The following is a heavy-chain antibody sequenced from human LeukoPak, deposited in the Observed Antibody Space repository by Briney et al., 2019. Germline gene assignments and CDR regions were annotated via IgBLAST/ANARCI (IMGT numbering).Heavy chain of an antibody. CDR1: GGSISSGDYY. CDR3: ARVYYDSSGYPAFDY. J-gene: IGHJ4*02. V-gene: IGHV4-30-2*01. CDR2: IYHSGST. D-gene: IGHD3-22*01. Sequence: SETLSLTCTVSGGSISSGDYYWSWIRQPPGKGLEWIGYIYHSGSTYYNPSLKSRVTISVDRSKNQFSLKLSSVTAADTAVYYCARVYYDSSGYPAFDYWGQGTLVTVSS.